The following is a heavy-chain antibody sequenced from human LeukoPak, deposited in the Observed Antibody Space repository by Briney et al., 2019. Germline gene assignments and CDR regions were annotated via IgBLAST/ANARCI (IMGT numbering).Heavy chain of an antibody. CDR2: IRSKPNSYAT. D-gene: IGHD3-22*01. Sequence: PGGSLRLSCAASGFTFSGSPMHWVRQASGKGLEWVGRIRSKPNSYATAYAASVKGRFTISRDNAKNTLYLQMNSLRAEDTAVYYCARTYYYDSSGYQGYFDYWGQGTLVTVSS. V-gene: IGHV3-73*01. J-gene: IGHJ4*02. CDR1: GFTFSGSP. CDR3: ARTYYYDSSGYQGYFDY.